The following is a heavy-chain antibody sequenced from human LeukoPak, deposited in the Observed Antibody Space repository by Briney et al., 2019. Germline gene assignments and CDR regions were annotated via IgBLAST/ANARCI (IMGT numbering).Heavy chain of an antibody. V-gene: IGHV3-30*18. J-gene: IGHJ3*01. Sequence: SGGSLRLSCVASGFTFRAYGMQWVRQAPGKGPECVAVVSNNGDNKYYSNSVKCRFTISRDCSKNMLYLQINSLRPEDTAVYSCAKDLTTLFLASDVWGLGTIVTVSS. CDR3: AKDLTTLFLASDV. CDR1: GFTFRAYG. D-gene: IGHD4-11*01. CDR2: VSNNGDNK.